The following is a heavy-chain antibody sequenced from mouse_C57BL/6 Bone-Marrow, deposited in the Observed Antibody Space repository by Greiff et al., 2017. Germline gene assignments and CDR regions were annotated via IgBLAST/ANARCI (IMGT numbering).Heavy chain of an antibody. CDR1: GYTFTSYT. V-gene: IGHV1-4*01. J-gene: IGHJ3*01. D-gene: IGHD2-4*01. CDR3: ASYDYDGSWFAY. Sequence: VQLQQSGAELARPGASVKMSCKASGYTFTSYTMHWVKQRPGQGLEWIGYINPSSGYTKYNQKFKDKATLTADKSSSTAYMQLSSLTSEDSAVYYCASYDYDGSWFAYWGQGTLVTVSA. CDR2: INPSSGYT.